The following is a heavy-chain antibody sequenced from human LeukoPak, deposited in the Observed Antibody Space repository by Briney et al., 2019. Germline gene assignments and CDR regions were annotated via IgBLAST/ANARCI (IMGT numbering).Heavy chain of an antibody. CDR3: ARQRGSNWYFGGWFDP. J-gene: IGHJ5*02. V-gene: IGHV4-34*01. Sequence: SETLSLTCAVYGGSFSGYYWSWIRQPPGKGLEWIGEINHGGSTNYNPSLKSQVTISVDTSKNQFSLKLTSVTAADTAVYYCARQRGSNWYFGGWFDPWGQGTLVTVSS. CDR1: GGSFSGYY. CDR2: INHGGST. D-gene: IGHD6-13*01.